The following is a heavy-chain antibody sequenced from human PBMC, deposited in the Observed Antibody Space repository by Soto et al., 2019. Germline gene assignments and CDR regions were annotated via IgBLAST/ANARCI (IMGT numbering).Heavy chain of an antibody. J-gene: IGHJ6*02. CDR2: IYYSGST. Sequence: SETLSLTCTVSGGSISSSSYYWGWIRPPPGKGLEWIGSIYYSGSTYYNPSLKSRVTISVDTSKNQFSLKLSSVTTADTAVYYCARYSSKSYYYYYYGMDVWGQGTTVT. V-gene: IGHV4-39*01. D-gene: IGHD6-19*01. CDR1: GGSISSSSYY. CDR3: ARYSSKSYYYYYYGMDV.